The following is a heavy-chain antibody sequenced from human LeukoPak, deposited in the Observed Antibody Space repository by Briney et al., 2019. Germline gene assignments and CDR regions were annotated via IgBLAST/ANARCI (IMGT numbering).Heavy chain of an antibody. CDR1: GYTLTELS. CDR3: ARDRPYSGSYRYWYFDL. D-gene: IGHD1-26*01. J-gene: IGHJ2*01. Sequence: ASVKVSCKVSGYTLTELSMHWVRQAPGKGLEWMGGFDPEDGETIYAQKFQGRVTMTEDTSTDTAYMELSSLRSEDTAVYYCARDRPYSGSYRYWYFDLWGRGTLVTVSS. CDR2: FDPEDGET. V-gene: IGHV1-24*01.